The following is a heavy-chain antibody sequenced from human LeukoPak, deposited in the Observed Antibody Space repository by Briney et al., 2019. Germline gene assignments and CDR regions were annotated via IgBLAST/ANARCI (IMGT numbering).Heavy chain of an antibody. D-gene: IGHD6-6*01. J-gene: IGHJ4*02. CDR2: IYSGGTT. V-gene: IGHV3-53*01. Sequence: RPGGSLRLSCAVSGFTVSGNYMSWVRHAPGKGLEWVSLIYSGGTTYYADSVKGRFTISRDNSKNTLYLQLNSLRADDTAVYYCAKSSLYWGQGTLVTVSS. CDR3: AKSSLY. CDR1: GFTVSGNY.